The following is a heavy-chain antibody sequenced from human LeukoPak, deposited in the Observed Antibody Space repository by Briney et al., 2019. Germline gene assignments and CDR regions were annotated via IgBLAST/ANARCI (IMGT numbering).Heavy chain of an antibody. V-gene: IGHV4-59*01. CDR3: ARMVGDYDYYYGMDV. CDR2: IYYSGST. J-gene: IGHJ6*02. CDR1: GGSISSYY. Sequence: SETLSLTCTVSGGSISSYYWSWIRQPPGKGLEWIGYIYYSGSTNYNPSLKSRVTISVDTSKNQFSLKLSSVTAADTAVYYCARMVGDYDYYYGMDVWGQGTTVTVSS. D-gene: IGHD4-17*01.